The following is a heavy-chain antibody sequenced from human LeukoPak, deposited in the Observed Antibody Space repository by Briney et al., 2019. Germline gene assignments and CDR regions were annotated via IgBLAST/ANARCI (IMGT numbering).Heavy chain of an antibody. J-gene: IGHJ6*03. CDR1: GGSISSYY. CDR2: IYYSGST. V-gene: IGHV4-59*01. CDR3: ARASDYGSGSYLGYYYYYYMDV. Sequence: SETLSLTCTVSGGSISSYYWSWIRQPPGKGLEWIGYIYYSGSTNYNPSLKSRVTISVDTSKNQFSLKLSSVTAADPAVYYCARASDYGSGSYLGYYYYYYMDVWGKGTTVTVSS. D-gene: IGHD3-10*01.